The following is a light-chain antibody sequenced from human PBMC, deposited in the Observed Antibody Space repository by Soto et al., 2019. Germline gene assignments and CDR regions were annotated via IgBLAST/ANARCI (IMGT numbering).Light chain of an antibody. CDR1: QSVLLSSTNKNY. Sequence: DIVMTQSPDSLAVSLGERATIHCKSSQSVLLSSTNKNYLAWYQQKPRQPPKLLIYWASTRESGVPDRFSGSGSGTDFTLTITSLQAEDVAVYYCRQYSAPPRTFGQGTKLEIK. V-gene: IGKV4-1*01. J-gene: IGKJ2*02. CDR2: WAS. CDR3: RQYSAPPRT.